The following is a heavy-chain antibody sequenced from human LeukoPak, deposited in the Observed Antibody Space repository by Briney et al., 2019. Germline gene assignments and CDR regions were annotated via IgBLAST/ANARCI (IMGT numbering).Heavy chain of an antibody. CDR2: IRGKASNYAT. J-gene: IGHJ4*02. CDR1: GFTFSGSA. CDR3: TRLDDSSGYYYKGFDY. Sequence: GGSLRLSCAASGFTFSGSAMHWVRQASGKGLEWVGRIRGKASNYATVYAASVKGRFTISRDDSENTAYLQMNSLKTEDTAVYYCTRLDDSSGYYYKGFDYWGQGTLVTVSS. D-gene: IGHD3-22*01. V-gene: IGHV3-73*01.